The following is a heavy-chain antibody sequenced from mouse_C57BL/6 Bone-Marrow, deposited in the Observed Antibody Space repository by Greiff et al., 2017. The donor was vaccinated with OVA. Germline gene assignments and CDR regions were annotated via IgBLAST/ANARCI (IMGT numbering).Heavy chain of an antibody. CDR3: ARRSGYYGWFAY. V-gene: IGHV5-2*01. CDR1: EYEFPSHD. D-gene: IGHD2-3*01. CDR2: INSDGGST. Sequence: EVQLQQSGGGLVQPGESLKLSCESNEYEFPSHDMSWVRKTPEKRLELVAAINSDGGSTYYPDTMERRFIISRDNTKKTLYLQMSSLRSEDTALYYCARRSGYYGWFAYWGQGTLVTVSA. J-gene: IGHJ3*01.